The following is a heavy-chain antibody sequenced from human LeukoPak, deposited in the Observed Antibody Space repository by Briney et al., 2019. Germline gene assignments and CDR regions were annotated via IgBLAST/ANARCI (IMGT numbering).Heavy chain of an antibody. CDR2: IYTSGST. CDR3: AREKVGYYYDSSGYYYPEYFQH. Sequence: SETLSLTCTVSGGSISSYYWSWIRLPAGKGLEWIGRIYTSGSTNYNPSLKSRVTISVDTSKNQFSLKLSSVTAADTAVYYCAREKVGYYYDSSGYYYPEYFQHWGQGTLVTVSS. J-gene: IGHJ1*01. D-gene: IGHD3-22*01. CDR1: GGSISSYY. V-gene: IGHV4-4*07.